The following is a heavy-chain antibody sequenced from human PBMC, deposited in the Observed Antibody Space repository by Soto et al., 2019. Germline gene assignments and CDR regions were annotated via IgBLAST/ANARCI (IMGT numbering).Heavy chain of an antibody. CDR2: INSDGSST. CDR3: ARASSPYYYDSSGYYSVDY. Sequence: GGSLRLSCSASGFTFRSYWMHWVRQAPGKGLVWVSRINSDGSSTSYADSVKGRFTISRDNAKNTLYLQMNSLRAEDTAVYYCARASSPYYYDSSGYYSVDYWGQGTLVTVSS. D-gene: IGHD3-22*01. J-gene: IGHJ4*02. CDR1: GFTFRSYW. V-gene: IGHV3-74*01.